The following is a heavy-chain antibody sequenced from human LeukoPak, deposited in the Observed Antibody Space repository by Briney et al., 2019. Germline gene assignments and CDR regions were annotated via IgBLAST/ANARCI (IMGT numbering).Heavy chain of an antibody. Sequence: GESLRLSCAVSGITFSSDNMDWVRQAPGKGLEWISYISSSGDYANYADSVKGRFTISRDNAKNSLFLQMNSLRAEDTSVYYCARVGIIVGAGTFDYWGPGALVTVSS. CDR3: ARVGIIVGAGTFDY. CDR1: GITFSSDN. J-gene: IGHJ4*02. D-gene: IGHD1-26*01. CDR2: ISSSGDYA. V-gene: IGHV3-21*05.